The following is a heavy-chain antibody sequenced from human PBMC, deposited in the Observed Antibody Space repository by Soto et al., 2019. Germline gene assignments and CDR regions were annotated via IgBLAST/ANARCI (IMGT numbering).Heavy chain of an antibody. CDR1: GDSFSGYF. Sequence: TSETLSLTCDVSGDSFSGYFCNWLRQPPGKGLEWIGEISQVGRARYNPSLETRINISVDTSKTQFSLNLTSVTDADTAVYYCARGYGYFRQWGQGALVTVSS. V-gene: IGHV4-34*01. CDR3: ARGYGYFRQ. J-gene: IGHJ4*02. CDR2: ISQVGRA. D-gene: IGHD4-17*01.